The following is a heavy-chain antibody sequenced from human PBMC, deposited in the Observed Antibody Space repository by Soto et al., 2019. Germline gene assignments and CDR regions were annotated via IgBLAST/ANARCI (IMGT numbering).Heavy chain of an antibody. CDR3: AKDRDILTGSDGYYYYGMDV. CDR1: GFTFSSYA. Sequence: VGSLRLSCAASGFTFSSYAMSWVRQAPGKGLEWVSAISGSGGSTYYADSVKGRFTISRDNSKNTLYLQMNSLRAEDTAVYYCAKDRDILTGSDGYYYYGMDVWGQGTTVTVSS. V-gene: IGHV3-23*01. D-gene: IGHD3-9*01. CDR2: ISGSGGST. J-gene: IGHJ6*02.